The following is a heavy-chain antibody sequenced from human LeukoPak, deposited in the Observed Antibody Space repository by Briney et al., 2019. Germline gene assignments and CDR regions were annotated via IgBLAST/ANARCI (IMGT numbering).Heavy chain of an antibody. Sequence: ASVKVSCKASGYTFTGYYMHWVRQAPGQGLEWMGWINPNSGGTNYAQKFQGRVTMTRDTSISTAYMELSRLRSDDTAVYYCAREVVAAGTFDYWGQGTLVTVSS. CDR1: GYTFTGYY. D-gene: IGHD6-13*01. CDR3: AREVVAAGTFDY. V-gene: IGHV1-2*02. J-gene: IGHJ4*02. CDR2: INPNSGGT.